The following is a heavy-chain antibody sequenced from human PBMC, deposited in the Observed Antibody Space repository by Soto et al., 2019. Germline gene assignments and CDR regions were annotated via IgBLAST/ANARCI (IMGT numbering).Heavy chain of an antibody. CDR3: ARVGPWVPYYYDSSPYTFENWFDP. D-gene: IGHD3-22*01. V-gene: IGHV1-69*01. CDR2: IIPIFGTA. J-gene: IGHJ5*02. CDR1: GGTLSRYA. Sequence: GTSVKVSCKASGGTLSRYAISWVRQAPGQGLEWMGGIIPIFGTANYAQKFQGRVTITADESTSTVYMELSSLRSEDTAVYYCARVGPWVPYYYDSSPYTFENWFDPWGQGTLVTGSS.